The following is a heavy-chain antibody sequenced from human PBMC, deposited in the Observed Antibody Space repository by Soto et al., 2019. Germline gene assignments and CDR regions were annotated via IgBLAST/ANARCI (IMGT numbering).Heavy chain of an antibody. D-gene: IGHD2-2*01. CDR1: GGTIRAYY. CDR2: MYHCGST. CDR3: ARVPDY. V-gene: IGHV4-59*12. J-gene: IGHJ4*02. Sequence: PSETQSLTCTVSGGTIRAYYWGWVRQPPGKGLEWIGFMYHCGSTSSNPSLKSRVTISVDTSKNQFSLKLNSVTAADTAVYYCARVPDYWGQGILVTVS.